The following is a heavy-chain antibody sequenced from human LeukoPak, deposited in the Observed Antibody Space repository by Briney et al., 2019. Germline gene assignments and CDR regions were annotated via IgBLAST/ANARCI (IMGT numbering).Heavy chain of an antibody. Sequence: SSETLSLTCTVSGGSISSYYWSWLRQPPGKGLEWIGYIYDSGSTNYNPSLKSRVTISVDTSKNQFSLKLSSVTAADTAVYYCASNYYYDSSGYQSVGYWGQGTLVTVSS. CDR2: IYDSGST. D-gene: IGHD3-22*01. CDR3: ASNYYYDSSGYQSVGY. J-gene: IGHJ4*02. CDR1: GGSISSYY. V-gene: IGHV4-59*01.